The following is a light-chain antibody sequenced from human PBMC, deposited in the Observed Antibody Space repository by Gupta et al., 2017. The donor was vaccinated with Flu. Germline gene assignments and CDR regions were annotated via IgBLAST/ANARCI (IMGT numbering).Light chain of an antibody. J-gene: IGLJ1*01. CDR1: SSNVGSNA. Sequence: QSELAQPPSASGTPGQRVTISCSGSSSNVGSNAVHWYQQVPGTAPKLLIYDNNQRPSGVPDRFSGSNSGTSASLAISGLQPEDEADYYCSAWDDSLNGHYVFGTGTKVTVL. CDR3: SAWDDSLNGHYV. V-gene: IGLV1-44*01. CDR2: DNN.